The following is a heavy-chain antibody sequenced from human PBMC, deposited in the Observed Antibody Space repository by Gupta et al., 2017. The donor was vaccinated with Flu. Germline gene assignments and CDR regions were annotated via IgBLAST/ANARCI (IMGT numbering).Heavy chain of an antibody. Sequence: QVQLLQWDAVLLRPSATLSLTCAVYGGSFSGYYWSWIRQPPGKGLEWIGEIKHSGSTNSNQSLKSRVTISGDTSKNQFSMKLSSVTAADTAVYYCARGRDGYNYGYWGLGTLVTVSS. CDR1: GGSFSGYY. V-gene: IGHV4-34*01. D-gene: IGHD5-24*01. J-gene: IGHJ4*02. CDR2: IKHSGST. CDR3: ARGRDGYNYGY.